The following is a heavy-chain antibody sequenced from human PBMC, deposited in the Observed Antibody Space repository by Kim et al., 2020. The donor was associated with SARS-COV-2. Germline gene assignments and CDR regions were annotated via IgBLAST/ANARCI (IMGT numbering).Heavy chain of an antibody. Sequence: KFQGRVTITRDTSASTAYMELSRLRSEDTAVYYCASTYYDILTGSGGFDPWGQGTLVTVSS. D-gene: IGHD3-9*01. CDR3: ASTYYDILTGSGGFDP. V-gene: IGHV1-3*01. J-gene: IGHJ5*02.